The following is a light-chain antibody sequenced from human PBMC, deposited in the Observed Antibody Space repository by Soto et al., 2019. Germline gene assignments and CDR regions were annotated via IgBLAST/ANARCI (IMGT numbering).Light chain of an antibody. J-gene: IGLJ1*01. CDR1: SSDVGGYNY. V-gene: IGLV2-8*01. CDR2: EVN. CDR3: SSYAGAITFYV. Sequence: QSALTQPPSASGSLGQSVTLSCTGTSSDVGGYNYVAWYQQRPGKAPKFLIYEVNKRPAGVSKRFSGSKSGDTASLTISGLQAEDEADYYCSSYAGAITFYVFGTGTKVTVL.